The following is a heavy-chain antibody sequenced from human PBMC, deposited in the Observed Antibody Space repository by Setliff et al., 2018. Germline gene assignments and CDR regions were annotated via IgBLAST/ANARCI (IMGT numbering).Heavy chain of an antibody. J-gene: IGHJ6*02. CDR3: ARDSRQWLEGGASGDMDI. Sequence: SVKASCKTSGGTFSSFAVSWVRQAPGQRPEWMGRLIPFFGTTIYAQKFQGRVTITADQSTSTVFMELNSLRSEDTAFYYCARDSRQWLEGGASGDMDIWGQGTAVTVSS. V-gene: IGHV1-69*13. CDR2: LIPFFGTT. D-gene: IGHD6-19*01. CDR1: GGTFSSFA.